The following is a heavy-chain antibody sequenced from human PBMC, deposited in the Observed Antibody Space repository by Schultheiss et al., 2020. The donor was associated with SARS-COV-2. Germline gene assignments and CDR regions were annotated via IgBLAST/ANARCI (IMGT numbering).Heavy chain of an antibody. CDR3: AAEPPYYYGMDV. Sequence: GGSLRLSCAASGFTFSSYAMSWVRQAPGKGLEWVSAISGSGGSTYYADSVKGRFTISRENAKNSLYLQMNSLRAEDTAVYYCAAEPPYYYGMDVWGQGTTVTVSS. J-gene: IGHJ6*02. V-gene: IGHV3-23*01. CDR1: GFTFSSYA. D-gene: IGHD1-14*01. CDR2: ISGSGGST.